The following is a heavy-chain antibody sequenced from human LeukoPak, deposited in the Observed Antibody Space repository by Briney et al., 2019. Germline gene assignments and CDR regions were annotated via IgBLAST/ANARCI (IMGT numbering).Heavy chain of an antibody. D-gene: IGHD3-22*01. CDR2: ISDSGGST. Sequence: GGSLRLSCAASGFTFSSYAMSWVRQAPGKGLEWVSAISDSGGSTYYADSVKGRFTISRDNSKNTLYLQMNSLRAEDTAVYYCAKALTMIVVDLLDAFDIWGQGTMVTVSS. V-gene: IGHV3-23*01. CDR1: GFTFSSYA. CDR3: AKALTMIVVDLLDAFDI. J-gene: IGHJ3*02.